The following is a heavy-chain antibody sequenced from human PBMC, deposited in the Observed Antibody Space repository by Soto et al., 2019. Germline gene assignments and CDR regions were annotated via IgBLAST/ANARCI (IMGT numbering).Heavy chain of an antibody. Sequence: QVQLQESGPGLVKPSQTLSLTCTVSGGSINSGGYYWTWIRQHPGKGLEWIGHIYQSGSAYYNPSLKSRVTTSVDTSKNQFSLKLTSVTAVDTAVYYCARTARATVTMGGYYYYDMDVWAQGTTVTVSS. J-gene: IGHJ6*02. CDR2: IYQSGSA. CDR3: ARTARATVTMGGYYYYDMDV. D-gene: IGHD4-17*01. V-gene: IGHV4-31*03. CDR1: GGSINSGGYY.